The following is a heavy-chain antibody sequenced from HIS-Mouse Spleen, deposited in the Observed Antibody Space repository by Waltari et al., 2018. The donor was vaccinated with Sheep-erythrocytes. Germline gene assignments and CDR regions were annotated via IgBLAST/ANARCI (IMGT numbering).Heavy chain of an antibody. J-gene: IGHJ4*02. CDR3: ARLFYVDIVATTLFDY. CDR2: IYPGASET. CDR1: GYSFTSYW. Sequence: EVQLVQSGAEVKKPGESLKISCKGSGYSFTSYWIGWVRQMPGKGLEWRWIIYPGASETGYSPAFQGHVTISAEKTISIAYLQWSSLKASDTAMYYCARLFYVDIVATTLFDYWGQGTLVTVSS. V-gene: IGHV5-51*01. D-gene: IGHD5-12*01.